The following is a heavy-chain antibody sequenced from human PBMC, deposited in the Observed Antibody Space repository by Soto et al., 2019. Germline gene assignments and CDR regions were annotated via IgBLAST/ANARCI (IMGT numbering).Heavy chain of an antibody. J-gene: IGHJ6*02. Sequence: PGGSLRLSCAASGFTFSSYEMNWVRQAPGKGLEWVSYISSSGSTIYYADSVKGRFTISRDNAKNSLYLQMNSLRAEDTAVYYCARDGTRGATRYYYYYGMDVWGQGTTVTVS. CDR3: ARDGTRGATRYYYYYGMDV. CDR1: GFTFSSYE. CDR2: ISSSGSTI. V-gene: IGHV3-48*03. D-gene: IGHD1-26*01.